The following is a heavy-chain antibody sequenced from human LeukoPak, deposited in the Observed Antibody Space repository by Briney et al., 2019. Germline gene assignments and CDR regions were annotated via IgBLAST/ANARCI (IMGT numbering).Heavy chain of an antibody. CDR2: INDNGADT. J-gene: IGHJ6*03. D-gene: IGHD3-16*01. V-gene: IGHV3-23*01. CDR3: AKGLRTGVGPYMGYHYYMDV. CDR1: GFTFSSYA. Sequence: GGSLRLSCAASGFTFSSYAMSWVRQAPGKGLKWVSTINDNGADTYYADSVKGRFTISRDNSYNTVSLQMNGLIDEDTGVYYCAKGLRTGVGPYMGYHYYMDVWGKGATATVSS.